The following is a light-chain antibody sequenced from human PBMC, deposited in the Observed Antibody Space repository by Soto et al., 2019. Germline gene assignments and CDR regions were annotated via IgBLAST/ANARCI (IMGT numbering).Light chain of an antibody. V-gene: IGLV2-14*01. CDR3: SSYTSSSTLL. Sequence: QSALTQPASVSGSPVQSITISCTGTSSDVGGYNYVSWYQQHPGKAPKLMIYDVSNRPSGVSNRFSGSKSGNTASLTISGLQAEDEADYYCSSYTSSSTLLFGGGTKVTVL. CDR2: DVS. CDR1: SSDVGGYNY. J-gene: IGLJ2*01.